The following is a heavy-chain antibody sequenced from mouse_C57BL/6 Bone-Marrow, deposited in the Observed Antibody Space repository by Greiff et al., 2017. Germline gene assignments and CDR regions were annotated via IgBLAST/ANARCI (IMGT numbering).Heavy chain of an antibody. Sequence: VQVVESGPGLVQPSQSLSITCTVSGFSLTSYGVHWVRQSPGKGLEWRGVIWSGGSTDYNAAFISRLSISKDNSKSQVFFKMNSLQADDTAIYYCARKGRFAYWGQGTLVTVSA. D-gene: IGHD3-3*01. J-gene: IGHJ3*01. CDR1: GFSLTSYG. V-gene: IGHV2-2*01. CDR3: ARKGRFAY. CDR2: IWSGGST.